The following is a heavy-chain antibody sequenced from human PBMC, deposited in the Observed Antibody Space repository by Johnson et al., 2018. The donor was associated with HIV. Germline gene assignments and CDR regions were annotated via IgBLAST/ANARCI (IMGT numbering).Heavy chain of an antibody. Sequence: QVQLVESGGGGVQPGRSLRLSCAASGFTFSNYGMHWVRQAPGKGLEWVAVISYDGSNKYYADSVKGRFTISRDNSKNTLYLQMNSLRAEDTAVYYCARARMTTVTNDAFDIWGQGTMVTVSS. CDR3: ARARMTTVTNDAFDI. CDR2: ISYDGSNK. V-gene: IGHV3-30*03. CDR1: GFTFSNYG. D-gene: IGHD4-17*01. J-gene: IGHJ3*02.